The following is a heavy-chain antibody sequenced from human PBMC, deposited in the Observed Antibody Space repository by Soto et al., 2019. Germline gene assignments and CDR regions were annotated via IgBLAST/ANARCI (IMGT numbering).Heavy chain of an antibody. Sequence: EVQLVESGGGLVQPGGSLRLSCTAPEFSVIGNTMSWIRQAPGRGLEWVSSIYSGGNTYYGDSAKGRFTISRHNSENTLYLQMNSLRPEDTAIYYCTTDMVRDPWGQGTLVTVSS. CDR1: EFSVIGNT. CDR2: IYSGGNT. J-gene: IGHJ5*02. D-gene: IGHD3-10*01. V-gene: IGHV3-53*04. CDR3: TTDMVRDP.